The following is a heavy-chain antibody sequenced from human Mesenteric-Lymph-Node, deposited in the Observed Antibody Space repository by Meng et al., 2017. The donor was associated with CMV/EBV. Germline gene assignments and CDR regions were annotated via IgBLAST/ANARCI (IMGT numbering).Heavy chain of an antibody. Sequence: GGSLRLSCAASGFTFSSYAMTWVRQATGKGLEWVAFILFDGGNGFYADSVKGRFTISRDNSKNTLYLQMNSLRAEDTAVYYCAKVARYDFWSGYQLPGRDYYDMDVWGQGTTVTVSS. CDR1: GFTFSSYA. CDR2: ILFDGGNG. J-gene: IGHJ6*02. V-gene: IGHV3-30*02. CDR3: AKVARYDFWSGYQLPGRDYYDMDV. D-gene: IGHD3-3*01.